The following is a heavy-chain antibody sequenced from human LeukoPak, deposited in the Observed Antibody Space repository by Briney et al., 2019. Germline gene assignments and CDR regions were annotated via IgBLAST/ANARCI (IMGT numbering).Heavy chain of an antibody. CDR2: IRSKHDSYAT. CDR3: TRLWGDCGGDCYSRDY. Sequence: GGSLRLSCAASVFTFSGSTIHWVRQASGKGREWVGRIRSKHDSYATAYGASVKGRFTISRDDSKNTAYLQMNSLKIEDTAVYYCTRLWGDCGGDCYSRDYWGQGTLVTVSS. J-gene: IGHJ4*02. D-gene: IGHD2-21*02. V-gene: IGHV3-73*01. CDR1: VFTFSGST.